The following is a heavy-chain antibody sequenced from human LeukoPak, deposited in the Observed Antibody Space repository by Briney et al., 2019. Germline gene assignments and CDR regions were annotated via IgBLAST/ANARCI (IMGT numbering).Heavy chain of an antibody. J-gene: IGHJ3*02. CDR1: GYTFTSYD. Sequence: ASVKVSCKASGYTFTSYDINWVRQATGQGLEWMGWMNPNSGNTGYAQKFQGRVTITRNTSISTAYVELSSLRSEDTAVYYCARFGYCSSTSCYGDAFDIWGQGTMVTVSS. V-gene: IGHV1-8*03. D-gene: IGHD2-2*01. CDR3: ARFGYCSSTSCYGDAFDI. CDR2: MNPNSGNT.